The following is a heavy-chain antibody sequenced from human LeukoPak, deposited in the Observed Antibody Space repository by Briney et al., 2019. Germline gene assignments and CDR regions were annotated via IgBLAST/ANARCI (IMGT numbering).Heavy chain of an antibody. D-gene: IGHD6-19*01. CDR3: ARGITRAVAGISNY. J-gene: IGHJ4*02. CDR2: INPNSGGT. CDR1: GYTFTGYY. Sequence: ASVKVSCKASGYTFTGYYMHWVRQAPGQGLEWMGWINPNSGGTNYAQKFQGRVTMTRDTSISTAYMELSRLRSDDTAVYYCARGITRAVAGISNYWGQGTLVTVSS. V-gene: IGHV1-2*02.